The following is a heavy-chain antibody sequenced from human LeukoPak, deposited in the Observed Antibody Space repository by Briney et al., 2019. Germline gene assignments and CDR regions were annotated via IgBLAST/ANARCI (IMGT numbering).Heavy chain of an antibody. Sequence: SETLSLTCTVSGASISSNHYCWGWIRQPPVRGLEWIGTICYSGSTYYNPSLKSRVTISVDTSKNQFSLRLTSVTPADTAVYYCAREFRPPIALSGKGWLDPWGQGTLVTVSS. V-gene: IGHV4-39*07. CDR3: AREFRPPIALSGKGWLDP. D-gene: IGHD6-19*01. J-gene: IGHJ5*02. CDR1: GASISSNHYC. CDR2: ICYSGST.